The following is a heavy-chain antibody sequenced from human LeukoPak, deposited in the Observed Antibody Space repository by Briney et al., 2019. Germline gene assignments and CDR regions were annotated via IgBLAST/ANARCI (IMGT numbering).Heavy chain of an antibody. CDR1: GFTFSSYA. CDR3: ARGGGWGGYYNRLYFDL. V-gene: IGHV3-30-3*01. D-gene: IGHD3-10*01. J-gene: IGHJ2*01. Sequence: PGGSLRLSCAASGFTFSSYAMHWVRQAPGKGLEWVAVISYDGSNKYYADSVKGRFTISRDNSKNTLYLQMNSLRAEDTAVYYCARGGGWGGYYNRLYFDLWGRGPLVTVSS. CDR2: ISYDGSNK.